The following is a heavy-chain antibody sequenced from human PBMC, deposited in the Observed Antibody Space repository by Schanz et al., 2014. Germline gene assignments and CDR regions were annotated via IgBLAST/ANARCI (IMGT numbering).Heavy chain of an antibody. D-gene: IGHD3-22*01. CDR1: GFNFGSHG. CDR2: IKHDGSVK. V-gene: IGHV3-7*03. Sequence: VQLVESGGGVVQPGRSLRLSCAASGFNFGSHGMHWVRQAPGKGLEWVANIKHDGSVKDYVDSVEGRFTISRDNAKRSLFLQMNNLRAEDTAVYYCARPPHDSSGYYPFDYWGQGTLVTVSS. J-gene: IGHJ4*02. CDR3: ARPPHDSSGYYPFDY.